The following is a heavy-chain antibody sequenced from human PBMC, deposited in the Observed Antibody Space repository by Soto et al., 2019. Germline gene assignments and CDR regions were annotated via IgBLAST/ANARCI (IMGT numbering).Heavy chain of an antibody. D-gene: IGHD6-25*01. CDR3: ARGPIIAAGGFDP. CDR2: MNPSTGNT. J-gene: IGHJ5*02. V-gene: IGHV1-8*01. CDR1: GYTFTSYD. Sequence: QVQLVQSGAEVKKPGASVKVSCKASGYTFTSYDIIWVRQATGQGLEWMGWMNPSTGNTDSAEKSPGRLTMNRNTSIRTVYRELSSLSFEDTAVYDCARGPIIAAGGFDPWGQGTLVTVSS.